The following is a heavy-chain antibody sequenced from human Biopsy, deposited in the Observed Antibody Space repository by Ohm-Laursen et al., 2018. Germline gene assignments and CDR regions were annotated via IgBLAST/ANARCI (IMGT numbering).Heavy chain of an antibody. CDR1: GGSISSYY. V-gene: IGHV4-59*01. CDR2: IYYSGST. CDR3: AREFYGNGMDV. J-gene: IGHJ6*02. Sequence: SDTLSLTCTVSGGSISSYYWSWIRQPPGKGLEWIGYIYYSGSTSYNPSLKSRVTISIDTSKNQFSLNMSSVTAADTAVYYCAREFYGNGMDVWGQGTTVTVS. D-gene: IGHD4-17*01.